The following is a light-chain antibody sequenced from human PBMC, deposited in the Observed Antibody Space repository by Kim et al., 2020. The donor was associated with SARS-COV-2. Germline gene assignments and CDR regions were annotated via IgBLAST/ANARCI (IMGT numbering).Light chain of an antibody. J-gene: IGKJ4*02. CDR1: ERISKW. Sequence: AAVGDRVTIICRASERISKWLDWYQQKPGKAPKLLIYAASSLEDGVPSRFSGSGSGTEFTLTISSLQPDDFATYYCQQYISYSLTFGEGTKVDIK. CDR3: QQYISYSLT. V-gene: IGKV1-5*03. CDR2: AAS.